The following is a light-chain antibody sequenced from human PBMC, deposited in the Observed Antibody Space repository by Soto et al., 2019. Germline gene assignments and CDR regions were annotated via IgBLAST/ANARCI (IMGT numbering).Light chain of an antibody. V-gene: IGLV2-8*01. J-gene: IGLJ1*01. CDR1: SSDVDGYNY. CDR2: EVS. Sequence: QSFLTQPPSASGSPGQSVTISCTGTSSDVDGYNYVSWYQQHPGKAPKVIIYEVSKRLSGVPDRFSGSKSGSTASLTVSGLQAEDEADYYCSSYAVTNIFVFGTGTKVTVL. CDR3: SSYAVTNIFV.